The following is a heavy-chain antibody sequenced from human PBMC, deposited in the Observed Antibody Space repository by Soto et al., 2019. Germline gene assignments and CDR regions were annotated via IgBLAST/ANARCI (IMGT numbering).Heavy chain of an antibody. CDR2: IIPIFGTA. V-gene: IGHV1-69*12. CDR3: ASHTGSSPEGRYYSGMDV. CDR1: GGTFSSYA. J-gene: IGHJ6*02. Sequence: QVQLVQSGAEVKKPGSSVKVSCKASGGTFSSYAISWVRQAPGQGLEWMGGIIPIFGTADYAQTFQGRVTITAEESTSTAYMELSSLRSEDTAVYYCASHTGSSPEGRYYSGMDVWGQGTTVTVSS. D-gene: IGHD1-26*01.